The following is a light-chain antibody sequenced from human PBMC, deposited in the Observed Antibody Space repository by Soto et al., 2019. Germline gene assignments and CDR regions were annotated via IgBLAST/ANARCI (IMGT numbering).Light chain of an antibody. V-gene: IGLV2-14*01. CDR3: NSYTNTNTLPV. Sequence: QSALTQPASVSGSPGQSITISCTGASGDFGNYNFVSWYQQHPGKAPQLLIFGVTNRPSGVSNRFSGSKSGNTASLTISGPQADDEAEYYCNSYTNTNTLPVFGTGTKVTVL. CDR1: SGDFGNYNF. J-gene: IGLJ1*01. CDR2: GVT.